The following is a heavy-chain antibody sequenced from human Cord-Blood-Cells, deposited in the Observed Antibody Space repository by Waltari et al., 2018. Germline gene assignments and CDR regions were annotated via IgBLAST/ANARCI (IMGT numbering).Heavy chain of an antibody. Sequence: QVQLQQWGAGLLKPSETLSLTCAVYGGSFSGYYWSWIRQPPGKGLEWIGEINHSGSTNYNPSLKSRVTISVDTSKNQFSLKPSSVTAADTAVYYCARGGGSSWFDYWGQGTLVTVSS. D-gene: IGHD6-13*01. V-gene: IGHV4-34*01. CDR2: INHSGST. CDR3: ARGGGSSWFDY. CDR1: GGSFSGYY. J-gene: IGHJ4*02.